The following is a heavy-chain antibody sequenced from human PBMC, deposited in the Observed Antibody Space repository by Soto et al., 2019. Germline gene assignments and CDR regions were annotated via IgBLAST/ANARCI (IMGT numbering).Heavy chain of an antibody. V-gene: IGHV4-39*01. J-gene: IGHJ4*02. CDR3: ARGVAVAGIVDY. D-gene: IGHD6-19*01. CDR1: GGSISSSSYY. Sequence: QLQLQESGPGLVKPSETLSLTCTVSGGSISSSSYYWGWIRQPSGKGLEWIGSIYYSGSTYYNPSLKSRVTISVDTSKNQFSLKLSSVTAADTAVYYCARGVAVAGIVDYWGQGTLVTVSS. CDR2: IYYSGST.